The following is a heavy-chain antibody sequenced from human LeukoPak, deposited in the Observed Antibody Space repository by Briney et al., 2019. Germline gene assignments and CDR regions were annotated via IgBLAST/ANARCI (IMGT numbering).Heavy chain of an antibody. CDR3: ARESLGCSSTSCYKGLWFDP. CDR2: IYTSGST. V-gene: IGHV4-4*07. CDR1: GGSISSYY. D-gene: IGHD2-2*02. Sequence: SETLSLTCTVSGGSISSYYWSWIRQPAGKGLEWIGRIYTSGSTNYNPSLKSRVTMSVDTSKNQFSLKLSSVTAADTAVYYCARESLGCSSTSCYKGLWFDPWGQGTLVTVSS. J-gene: IGHJ5*02.